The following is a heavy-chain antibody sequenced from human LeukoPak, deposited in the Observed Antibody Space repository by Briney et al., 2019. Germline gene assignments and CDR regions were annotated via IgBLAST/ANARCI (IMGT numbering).Heavy chain of an antibody. V-gene: IGHV4-30-4*07. J-gene: IGHJ6*04. D-gene: IGHD3-10*01. CDR2: IYYSGST. CDR3: ASTSNVLLWFGELPPRLDV. Sequence: PSETLSLTCAVSGGSISSGGYSWSWIRQPPGKGLEWIGYIYYSGSTNYNPSLKSRVTISVDTSKNQFSLKLSSVTAAGTAVYYCASTSNVLLWFGELPPRLDVWGKGTTVTISS. CDR1: GGSISSGGYS.